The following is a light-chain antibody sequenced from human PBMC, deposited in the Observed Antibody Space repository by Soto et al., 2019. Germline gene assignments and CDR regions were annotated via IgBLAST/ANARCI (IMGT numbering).Light chain of an antibody. J-gene: IGKJ4*01. CDR1: QTVRNNY. Sequence: VLTHCPGTLSVSPGERATLAWSASQTVRNNYLACYQQKPGQATMLLICDASSRATGIPERFSGGGSGTDFPITISRLEPEDFAVYYCQQFSSYPLTFGGVTKVAIK. V-gene: IGKV3-20*01. CDR3: QQFSSYPLT. CDR2: DAS.